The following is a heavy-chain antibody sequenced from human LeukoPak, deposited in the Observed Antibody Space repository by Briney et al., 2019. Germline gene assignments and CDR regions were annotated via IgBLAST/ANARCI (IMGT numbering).Heavy chain of an antibody. Sequence: GGSLRLSCAASGFTFTNYWMSWVRQAPGKGLELVANIKQDRSEKYYADSLKGRFTVSRDNAKNSLYLQMNSLRDEDTAVYYCARSWASNYGDYWGQGTLVTVSS. D-gene: IGHD4-11*01. J-gene: IGHJ4*02. CDR2: IKQDRSEK. V-gene: IGHV3-7*01. CDR3: ARSWASNYGDY. CDR1: GFTFTNYW.